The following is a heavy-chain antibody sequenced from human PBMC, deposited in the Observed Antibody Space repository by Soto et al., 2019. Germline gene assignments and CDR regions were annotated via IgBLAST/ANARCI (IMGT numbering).Heavy chain of an antibody. CDR2: IIPIFGTA. D-gene: IGHD1-26*01. CDR1: GVTFSSYA. Sequence: SVKVSCKASGVTFSSYAISWVRQAPGQGLEWMGCIIPIFGTANYAQKFQGRVTITADESTSTAYMELSRLRSEDTAVYYCARGGGTRGAFDIWGQGTMVTVSS. J-gene: IGHJ3*02. CDR3: ARGGGTRGAFDI. V-gene: IGHV1-69*13.